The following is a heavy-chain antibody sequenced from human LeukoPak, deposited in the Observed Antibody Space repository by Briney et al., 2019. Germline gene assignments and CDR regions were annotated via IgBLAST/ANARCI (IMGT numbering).Heavy chain of an antibody. V-gene: IGHV3-23*01. CDR1: GFTFSSYA. CDR3: AKVPSVAGHADYFDY. Sequence: GGSLRLSCAASGFTFSSYAMSWVRQAPGKGLEWVSAISGSDSGGSGGSTYYADSVKGRFTISRDNSKNTLYLQMNSLRAEDTAVYYCAKVPSVAGHADYFDYWGQGTLVTVSS. CDR2: ISGSDSGGSGGST. D-gene: IGHD6-19*01. J-gene: IGHJ4*02.